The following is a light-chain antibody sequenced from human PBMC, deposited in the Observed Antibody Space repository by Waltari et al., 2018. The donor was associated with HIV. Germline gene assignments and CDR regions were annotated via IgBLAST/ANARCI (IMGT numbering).Light chain of an antibody. CDR3: SSYTSTTTLVV. Sequence: QSALPQPASVSGSPAQSITTPCTGTSSASGGYQYVSRYQQHPGKAPKLMIFDVSNRPSGVSNRFSGSKSGNTASLTISGLQAEDEAHYFCSSYTSTTTLVVFGGGTKLTVL. CDR1: SSASGGYQY. V-gene: IGLV2-14*03. CDR2: DVS. J-gene: IGLJ3*02.